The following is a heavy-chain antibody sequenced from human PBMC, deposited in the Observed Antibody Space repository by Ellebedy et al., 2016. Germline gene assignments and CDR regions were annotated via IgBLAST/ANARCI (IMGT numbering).Heavy chain of an antibody. CDR1: GFISRTYW. CDR3: ACGYHDNTDYFDY. CDR2: INEDGSAK. Sequence: GGSLRLSCAASGFISRTYWMTWIRQAPGKGLEWVAIINEDGSAKYYLDSVKGRFTISRDNAKNSLYLQVNSLRAEDTAVYYCACGYHDNTDYFDYWGQGTLVTVSS. J-gene: IGHJ4*02. D-gene: IGHD5-12*01. V-gene: IGHV3-7*02.